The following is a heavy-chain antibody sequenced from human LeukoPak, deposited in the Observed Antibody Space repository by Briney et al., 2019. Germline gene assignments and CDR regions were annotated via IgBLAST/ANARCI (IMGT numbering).Heavy chain of an antibody. CDR2: IYTSGST. D-gene: IGHD3-10*01. J-gene: IGHJ4*02. V-gene: IGHV4-61*02. Sequence: PSETLSLTCTVSGGSISSGSYYWSWIRQPAGKGLEWIGRIYTSGSTNYNPSLKSRVTISVDTSKNQFSLKLSSVTAADTAVYYCARDWYGSSGYFDYWGQGTLVTVSS. CDR1: GGSISSGSYY. CDR3: ARDWYGSSGYFDY.